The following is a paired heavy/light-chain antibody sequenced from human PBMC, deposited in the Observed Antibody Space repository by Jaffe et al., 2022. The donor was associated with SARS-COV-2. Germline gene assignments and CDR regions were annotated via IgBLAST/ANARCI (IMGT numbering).Light chain of an antibody. CDR2: DAS. V-gene: IGKV3-11*01. CDR3: QQRSDRYT. CDR1: QSVSSY. J-gene: IGKJ2*01. Sequence: EIVLTQSPATLSLSPGERATLSCRASQSVSSYLAWYQQKPGQAPRLLIYDASNRATGIPVRFSGSGSGTDFTLTISSLEPEDFAVYYCQQRSDRYTFGQGTKLEIK.
Heavy chain of an antibody. J-gene: IGHJ5*02. Sequence: QVQLVQSGAEVKKPGASVKVSCKASGYTLTSDGISWVRQAPGQGLEWMGWISAYNGNTQYEQKLQGRVTMTIDTSTSTAYMELRSLRSDDTAVYYCARMLIRAVYRGGWFDPWGQGTLVTVSS. CDR3: ARMLIRAVYRGGWFDP. CDR1: GYTLTSDG. V-gene: IGHV1-18*01. D-gene: IGHD1-26*01. CDR2: ISAYNGNT.